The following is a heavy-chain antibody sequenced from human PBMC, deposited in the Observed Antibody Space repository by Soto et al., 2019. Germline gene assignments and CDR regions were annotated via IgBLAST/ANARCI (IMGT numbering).Heavy chain of an antibody. Sequence: QVQLVQSGAEVKKPGSSVKVSCKTSGGTFSNDIITWVRQAPGQGLEWMGRIIPLLDIANYAQKFQGRVTITADKSTGTAYMELNSLRSEGTAVYYCARDSPIGSTFSGYDAIDSWGQGTLVTVSS. CDR3: ARDSPIGSTFSGYDAIDS. CDR1: GGTFSNDI. CDR2: IIPLLDIA. V-gene: IGHV1-69*08. D-gene: IGHD5-12*01. J-gene: IGHJ4*02.